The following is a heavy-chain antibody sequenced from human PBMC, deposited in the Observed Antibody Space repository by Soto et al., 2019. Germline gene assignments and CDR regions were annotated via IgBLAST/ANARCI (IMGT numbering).Heavy chain of an antibody. D-gene: IGHD7-27*01. CDR3: AHSIRDWGWDGMDV. V-gene: IGHV2-5*02. J-gene: IGHJ6*02. CDR1: GFSLSTSGVG. Sequence: QITLKESGPTLVKPTQTLTLTCTFSGFSLSTSGVGVGWIRQPPGKALEWLALIYWDDDKRYSPSLKSRLTSAKDSSKNQVVLTIANMDPVDRATYYCAHSIRDWGWDGMDVWGRGTTVTVSS. CDR2: IYWDDDK.